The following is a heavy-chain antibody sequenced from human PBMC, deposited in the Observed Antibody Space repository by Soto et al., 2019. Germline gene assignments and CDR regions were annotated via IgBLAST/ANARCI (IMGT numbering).Heavy chain of an antibody. Sequence: EVQLLESGGGLVQPGGSLRLSCAASGFTFSSYAMSWVRQAPGKGLEWVSAISGSGGSTYYADSVKGRFTISRDNSKNTLYLQMNSLRAEDTAVYYCAKDSPAPGEERGIAFDIWGQGTMVTVSS. CDR3: AKDSPAPGEERGIAFDI. D-gene: IGHD7-27*01. V-gene: IGHV3-23*01. CDR1: GFTFSSYA. CDR2: ISGSGGST. J-gene: IGHJ3*02.